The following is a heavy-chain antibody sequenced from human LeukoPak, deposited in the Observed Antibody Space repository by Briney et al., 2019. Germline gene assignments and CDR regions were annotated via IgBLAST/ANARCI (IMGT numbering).Heavy chain of an antibody. D-gene: IGHD3-22*01. CDR2: IIPIFGTA. CDR1: GGTFSSYA. CDR3: AVYYYDSSGCPSFDY. Sequence: ASVKVSCKASGGTFSSYAISWVRQAPGQGLEWMGGIIPIFGTANYAQKFQGRVTITTDESTSTAHMELSSLRSEDTAVYYCAVYYYDSSGCPSFDYWGQGTLVTVSS. J-gene: IGHJ4*02. V-gene: IGHV1-69*05.